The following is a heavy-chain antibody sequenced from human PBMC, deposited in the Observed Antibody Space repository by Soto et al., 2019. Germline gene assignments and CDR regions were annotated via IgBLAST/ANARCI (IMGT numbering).Heavy chain of an antibody. CDR1: GFTFSNYG. V-gene: IGHV3-30*18. CDR2: ISYDGSNK. J-gene: IGHJ5*02. Sequence: QVQLVESGGGVVQPGRSLRLSCAASGFTFSNYGIHWVRQAPGKGLEWVAGISYDGSNKDYADALKGRFTISRDNSKNTLSLQMNSLRAEGTDVYYCAKGDWFDPWGQGHLVTVSS. CDR3: AKGDWFDP.